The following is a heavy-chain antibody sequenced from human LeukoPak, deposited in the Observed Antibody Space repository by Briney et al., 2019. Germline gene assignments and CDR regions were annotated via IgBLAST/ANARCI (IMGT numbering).Heavy chain of an antibody. V-gene: IGHV3-49*04. CDR1: GFTFGDYA. D-gene: IGHD1-26*01. Sequence: GGSLRLSCTASGFTFGDYAMSWVRQAPGKGLEWVGFIRSKAYGGTTEYAASVKGRFTISRDDSKSIAYLQMNSLKTKDTAVYYCTRGAGATGDDAFDIWGQGTMVTVSS. CDR3: TRGAGATGDDAFDI. J-gene: IGHJ3*02. CDR2: IRSKAYGGTT.